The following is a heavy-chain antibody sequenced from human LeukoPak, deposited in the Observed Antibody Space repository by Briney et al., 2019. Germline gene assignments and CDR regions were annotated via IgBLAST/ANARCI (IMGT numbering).Heavy chain of an antibody. V-gene: IGHV3-30-3*01. CDR3: ARDPGYCSGGSCYSSYFDY. CDR1: GFTFSSYA. CDR2: ISYDGSNK. Sequence: GRSLRLSCAASGFTFSSYAMHWVRQVPGKGLEWVAVISYDGSNKYYADSVKGRFTISRDNSKNTLYLQMNSLRAEDTAVYYCARDPGYCSGGSCYSSYFDYWGQGTLVTVSS. D-gene: IGHD2-15*01. J-gene: IGHJ4*02.